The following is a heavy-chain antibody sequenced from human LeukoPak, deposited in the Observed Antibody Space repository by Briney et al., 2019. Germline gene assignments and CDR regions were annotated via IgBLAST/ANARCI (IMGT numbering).Heavy chain of an antibody. CDR1: GFTFSSYW. CDR2: IKQDGSEK. J-gene: IGHJ2*01. D-gene: IGHD2-2*02. V-gene: IGHV3-7*01. CDR3: ARDYTLFPHWYFAL. Sequence: GGSLRLSCAASGFTFSSYWMSWVRQAPGKGLEWVANIKQDGSEKYYVDSVKGRFTISRDNAKNSLYLQMNSLRAEDTAVYYCARDYTLFPHWYFALWGRGTLVTVSS.